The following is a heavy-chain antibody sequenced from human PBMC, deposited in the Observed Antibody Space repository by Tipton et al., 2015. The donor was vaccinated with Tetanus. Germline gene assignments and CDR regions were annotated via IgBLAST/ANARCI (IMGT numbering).Heavy chain of an antibody. V-gene: IGHV4-59*08. J-gene: IGHJ4*02. Sequence: GLVKPSETLSLTCSVSGASIRSYYWSWIRQPPGKALEFIGYINYSGNTRNNPSLRSRVTISADTSKNQLSLKLTSVTVADTAVYYCARHGGLVGIYFEYWGQGALVTVSS. CDR3: ARHGGLVGIYFEY. CDR1: GASIRSYY. CDR2: INYSGNT. D-gene: IGHD2-21*01.